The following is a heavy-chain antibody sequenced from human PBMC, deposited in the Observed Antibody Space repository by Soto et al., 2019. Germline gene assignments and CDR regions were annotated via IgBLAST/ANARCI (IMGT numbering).Heavy chain of an antibody. CDR3: AKENRRGYCSGGICYGYFDY. CDR1: GFTFSNYA. Sequence: EVQLLESGGGLVQPGGSLRLSCTASGFTFSNYAMSWVRQAPGKGLEWVSTISGSGDSTNYADSVKGQFAISRDNSNNMLYVQMDGLRVEDTAVYYCAKENRRGYCSGGICYGYFDYWGQGTLVTVSS. J-gene: IGHJ4*02. D-gene: IGHD2-15*01. CDR2: ISGSGDST. V-gene: IGHV3-23*01.